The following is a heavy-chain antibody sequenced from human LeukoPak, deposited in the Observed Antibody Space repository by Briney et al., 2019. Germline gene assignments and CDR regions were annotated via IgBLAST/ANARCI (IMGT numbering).Heavy chain of an antibody. J-gene: IGHJ6*02. V-gene: IGHV4-34*01. CDR2: INHSGST. D-gene: IGHD6-19*01. CDR1: GGSFSGYY. CDR3: GRDRPVGAAAFGWYRDYYGMDV. Sequence: SETLSLTCAVYGGSFSGYYWSWIRQPPGKGLEWIGEINHSGSTNYNPSLKSRVTISVDTSKNQFSLQLNSVTPEDTAVYYCGRDRPVGAAAFGWYRDYYGMDVWGQGTTVTVSS.